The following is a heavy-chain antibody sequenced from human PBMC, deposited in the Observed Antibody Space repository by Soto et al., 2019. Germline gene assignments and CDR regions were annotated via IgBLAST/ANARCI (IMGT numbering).Heavy chain of an antibody. CDR3: ARSLVDRWYEYFFQY. J-gene: IGHJ4*02. CDR2: ISGTGGSK. D-gene: IGHD2-15*01. V-gene: IGHV3-23*01. CDR1: GFTFGYYS. Sequence: EVQLLESGGHLVQPGGYLRLSCAASGFTFGYYSMSWVRQSPGKGLEWVAGISGTGGSKYHADSVACRFAISRDNSKRTLYLQLNNLRTEDTAVYYCARSLVDRWYEYFFQYWRQGTLVTVSS.